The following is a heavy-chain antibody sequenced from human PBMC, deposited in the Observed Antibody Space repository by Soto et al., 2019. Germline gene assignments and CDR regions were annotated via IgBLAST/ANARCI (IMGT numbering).Heavy chain of an antibody. J-gene: IGHJ4*02. CDR1: GFTFSSYE. CDR2: ISSSGSTI. CDR3: ARTTGLVTCDY. D-gene: IGHD4-17*01. V-gene: IGHV3-48*03. Sequence: PGGSLRLSCAASGFTFSSYEMNWVRQAPGKGLEWVSYISSSGSTIYYADSVKGRFTISRDNAKNSLYLQMNSLRAEDTAVYYCARTTGLVTCDYWGQGTLVTVSS.